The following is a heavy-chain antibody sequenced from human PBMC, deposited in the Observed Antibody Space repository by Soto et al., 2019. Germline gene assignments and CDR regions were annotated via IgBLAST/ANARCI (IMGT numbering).Heavy chain of an antibody. Sequence: KTSETLSLTCAVSGYSISSGYYWGWIRQPPGKGLEWIGSIYHSGSTYYNPSLKSRVTISVDTSKNQFSLKLSSVTAADTAVYYCARFTDTAFDPWGQGTLVTVSS. CDR3: ARFTDTAFDP. CDR1: GYSISSGYY. CDR2: IYHSGST. V-gene: IGHV4-38-2*01. D-gene: IGHD5-18*01. J-gene: IGHJ5*02.